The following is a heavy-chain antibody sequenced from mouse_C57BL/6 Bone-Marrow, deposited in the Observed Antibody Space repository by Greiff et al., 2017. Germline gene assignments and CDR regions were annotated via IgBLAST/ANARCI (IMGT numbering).Heavy chain of an antibody. Sequence: QVQLQQSGTELVKPGASVKLSCKASGYTFTSYWMHWVKQRPGQGLEWIGNINPSNGGTNYNEKFKSKATLTVDKSSSTAYMQLSRLTSEDSAVYYGARSPEYYGSSGAMDYWGQGTSVTVSS. CDR3: ARSPEYYGSSGAMDY. D-gene: IGHD1-1*01. CDR1: GYTFTSYW. CDR2: INPSNGGT. J-gene: IGHJ4*01. V-gene: IGHV1-53*01.